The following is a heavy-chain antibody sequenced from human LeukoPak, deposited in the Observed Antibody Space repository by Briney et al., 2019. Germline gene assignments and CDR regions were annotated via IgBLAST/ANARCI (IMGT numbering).Heavy chain of an antibody. D-gene: IGHD4-11*01. Sequence: SETLSLTCTVSGGSISSGGYYWSWIRQHPGKGLEWIGYIYYSGSTYYNPSLKSRVTISVDTSKNQFSLKLSSVTAADTAVYYCARGMTTLPDEGMDVWGQGTTVTVSS. CDR3: ARGMTTLPDEGMDV. J-gene: IGHJ6*02. V-gene: IGHV4-31*03. CDR2: IYYSGST. CDR1: GGSISSGGYY.